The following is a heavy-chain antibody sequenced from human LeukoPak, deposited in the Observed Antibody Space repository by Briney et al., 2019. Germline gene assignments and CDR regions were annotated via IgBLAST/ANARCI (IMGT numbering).Heavy chain of an antibody. CDR3: AKAARGYGYYYYYMDV. CDR2: ISSSGSTI. CDR1: GFTFSSYE. V-gene: IGHV3-48*03. Sequence: PGGSLRLSCAASGFTFSSYEMNWVRQAPGKGLEWVSYISSSGSTIYYADSVKGRFTISRDTSKNTLYLQMHSLRPEDTAVYYCAKAARGYGYYYYYMDVWGKGTTVTVSS. J-gene: IGHJ6*03. D-gene: IGHD5-12*01.